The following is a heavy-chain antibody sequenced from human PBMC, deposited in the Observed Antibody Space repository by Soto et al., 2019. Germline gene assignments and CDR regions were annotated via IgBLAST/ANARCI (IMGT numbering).Heavy chain of an antibody. CDR1: GGTFSNYA. CDR3: ARDMGPKNNDFWSGRDYYGMDV. CDR2: IIPIIGTA. J-gene: IGHJ6*02. D-gene: IGHD3-3*01. Sequence: QVQLVQSGAEVKKFGSSVKVSCKASGGTFSNYAISWVRQAPGQGLEYVGGIIPIIGTANYPQKFHGRVTITADETTSTAYMELSSLRSEDTAVYYCARDMGPKNNDFWSGRDYYGMDVWGQGTTVTVSS. V-gene: IGHV1-69*01.